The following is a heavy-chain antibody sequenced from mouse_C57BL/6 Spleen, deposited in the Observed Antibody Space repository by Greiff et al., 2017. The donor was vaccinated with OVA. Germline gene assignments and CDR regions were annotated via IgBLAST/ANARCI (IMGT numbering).Heavy chain of an antibody. D-gene: IGHD1-1*01. CDR3: ARAPYYYDSSPAMDY. CDR1: GYTFTSYW. V-gene: IGHV1-64*01. Sequence: QVQLQQPGAELVKPGASVKLSCKASGYTFTSYWMHWVKQRPGQGLEWIGMIHPNSGSTNYNEKFKSKATLTVDKSSSTAYMQLSSLTSEDSAVYYCARAPYYYDSSPAMDYWGQGTSVTVSS. J-gene: IGHJ4*01. CDR2: IHPNSGST.